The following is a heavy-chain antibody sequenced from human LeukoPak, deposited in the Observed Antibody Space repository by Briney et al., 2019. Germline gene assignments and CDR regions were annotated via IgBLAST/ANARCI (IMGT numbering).Heavy chain of an antibody. CDR3: ARDKSYGDAFDI. D-gene: IGHD4-17*01. V-gene: IGHV3-53*01. CDR2: IYSGGST. CDR1: GFTFDKYA. J-gene: IGHJ3*02. Sequence: PGGSLRLSCAASGFTFDKYAMTWVRQAPGKGLEWVSVIYSGGSTYYADSVKGRFTISRDNSKNTLYLQMNSLRAEDTAVYYCARDKSYGDAFDIWGQGTMVTVSS.